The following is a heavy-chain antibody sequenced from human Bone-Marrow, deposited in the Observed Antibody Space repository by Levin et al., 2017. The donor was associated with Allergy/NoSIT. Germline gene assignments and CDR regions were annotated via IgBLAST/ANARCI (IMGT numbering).Heavy chain of an antibody. V-gene: IGHV4-59*01. CDR2: IYYSGST. CDR3: ARDAQTSPTRNYGMDV. J-gene: IGHJ6*02. Sequence: SQTLSLTCTVSGDSISRYYWSWIRPPPGKGLEWIGYIYYSGSTNYNPSLKSRVTISVDTSKHQFSLDLNFVTAADTAVYYCARDAQTSPTRNYGMDVWGQGTTVTVSS. CDR1: GDSISRYY.